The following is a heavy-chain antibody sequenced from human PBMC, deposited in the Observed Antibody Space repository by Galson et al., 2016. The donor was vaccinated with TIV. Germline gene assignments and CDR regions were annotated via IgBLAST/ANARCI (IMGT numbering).Heavy chain of an antibody. Sequence: SVKVSCKASGYTFTGYCMHWVRQAPGQGLEWMGWINPDSGDTNYSQKFQGRVTMTRDTSINTAYMELSNLKSDDTAVYYCARDPSPVTTSPFDIWGQGTMVTVFS. J-gene: IGHJ3*02. CDR2: INPDSGDT. D-gene: IGHD4-17*01. V-gene: IGHV1-2*02. CDR3: ARDPSPVTTSPFDI. CDR1: GYTFTGYC.